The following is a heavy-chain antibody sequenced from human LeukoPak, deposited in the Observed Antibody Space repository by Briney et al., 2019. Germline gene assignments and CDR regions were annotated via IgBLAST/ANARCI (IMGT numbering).Heavy chain of an antibody. CDR2: INHSGST. J-gene: IGHJ6*02. Sequence: PSETLSLTCTVSGGSISSYYWSWIRQPPGKGLEWIGEINHSGSTNYNPSLKSRVTISVDTSKKQFSLKLSSVTAADTAVYYCARDPVHYYGMDVWGQGTTVTVSS. CDR1: GGSISSYY. V-gene: IGHV4-34*01. CDR3: ARDPVHYYGMDV.